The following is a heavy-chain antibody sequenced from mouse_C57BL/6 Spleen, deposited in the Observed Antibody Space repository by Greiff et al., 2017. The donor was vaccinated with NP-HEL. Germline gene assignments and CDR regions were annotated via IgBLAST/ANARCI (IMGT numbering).Heavy chain of an antibody. CDR2: INPNNGGT. CDR1: GYTFTDYY. V-gene: IGHV1-26*01. D-gene: IGHD2-5*01. CDR3: ARSSYYSNYPAWFAY. J-gene: IGHJ3*01. Sequence: VQLQQSGPELVRPGASVKISCKASGYTFTDYYMNWVKQSHGKSLEWIGDINPNNGGTSYNQKFKGKATLTVDKSSSTAYMELRSLTSEDSAVYYCARSSYYSNYPAWFAYWGQGTLVTVSA.